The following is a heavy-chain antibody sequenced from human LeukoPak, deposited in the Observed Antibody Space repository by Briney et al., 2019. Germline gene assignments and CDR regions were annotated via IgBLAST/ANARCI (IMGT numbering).Heavy chain of an antibody. V-gene: IGHV4-59*08. J-gene: IGHJ5*02. CDR3: ARQAVGYSYDYNWFDP. CDR1: GGSISSYY. Sequence: SETLSLTCTDSGGSISSYYWSWIRQPPGKGLEWIGYIYYSGSTNYDPSLKSRVTISVDTSKNQFSLKLSSVTAADTAVYYCARQAVGYSYDYNWFDPWGQGTLVTVSS. CDR2: IYYSGST. D-gene: IGHD5-18*01.